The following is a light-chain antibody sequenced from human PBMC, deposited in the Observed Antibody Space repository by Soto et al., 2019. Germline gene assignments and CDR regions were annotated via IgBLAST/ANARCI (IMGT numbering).Light chain of an antibody. CDR1: SSDFGGYNY. CDR2: DVS. CDR3: SSYTSSSTLDV. Sequence: HSVRTQPAYVSGAPGQSITISCTGTSSDFGGYNYVSWYQQHPGKAPKLMIYDVSNRPSGVSNRFSGSKSGNTASLTISGLQAEDEADYYCSSYTSSSTLDVFGTGTKVTV. J-gene: IGLJ1*01. V-gene: IGLV2-14*01.